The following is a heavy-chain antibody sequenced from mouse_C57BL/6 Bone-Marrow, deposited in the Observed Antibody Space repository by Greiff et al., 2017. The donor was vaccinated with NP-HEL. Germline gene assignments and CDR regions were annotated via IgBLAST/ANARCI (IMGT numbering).Heavy chain of an antibody. CDR3: AQSYGSSYAYAMDY. D-gene: IGHD1-1*01. CDR2: IWRGGST. CDR1: GFSLTSYG. Sequence: VQLKESGPGLVQPSQSLSITCTVSGFSLTSYGVHWVRQSPGKGLEWLGVIWRGGSTDYNAAFMSRLGITKDNSKSQVFFKMNSLQAYDTAIYYCAQSYGSSYAYAMDYWGQGTSVTVSS. V-gene: IGHV2-5*01. J-gene: IGHJ4*01.